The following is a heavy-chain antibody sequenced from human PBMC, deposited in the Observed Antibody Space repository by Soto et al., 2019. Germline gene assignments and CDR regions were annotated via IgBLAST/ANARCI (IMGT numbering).Heavy chain of an antibody. J-gene: IGHJ4*02. CDR2: IRSKSKSYAT. V-gene: IGHV3-73*02. Sequence: VQLVESGGGLVQPGGSLKLSCAASGFTFSGSTMHWVRQASGKGLEWVGRIRSKSKSYATAYAVSVEGRFTISRDDAKNTAYLPMDSLKTEDTAVYYCTSPGDYTAGGYWGQGTLVTVSS. D-gene: IGHD4-17*01. CDR3: TSPGDYTAGGY. CDR1: GFTFSGST.